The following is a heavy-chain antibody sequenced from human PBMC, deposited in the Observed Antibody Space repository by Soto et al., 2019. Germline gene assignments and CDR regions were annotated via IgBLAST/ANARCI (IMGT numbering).Heavy chain of an antibody. CDR2: IYYSGST. D-gene: IGHD2-8*01. CDR1: GGSISSSSYY. V-gene: IGHV4-39*01. Sequence: SETLSLTCTVSGGSISSSSYYWGWIRQPPGKGLEWIGSIYYSGSTYYNPSLKSRVTISVDTSKNQFSLKLSSVTAADTAVYYCATQPALGYCTNGVCPTAWGQGTLVT. CDR3: ATQPALGYCTNGVCPTA. J-gene: IGHJ5*02.